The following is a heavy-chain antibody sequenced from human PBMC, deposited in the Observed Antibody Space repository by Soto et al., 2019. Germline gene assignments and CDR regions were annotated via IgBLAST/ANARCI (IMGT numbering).Heavy chain of an antibody. CDR3: AREGRYYDSSGYSDWFDP. D-gene: IGHD3-22*01. J-gene: IGHJ5*02. CDR1: GGSISSYY. Sequence: QVQLQESGPGLVKPSETLSLTCTVSGGSISSYYWSWIRQPAGKGLEWIGRIYTSGSTNSNPSLKRRVPMSVDKTKTQFSLKLSAVTAADTAVYYCAREGRYYDSSGYSDWFDPWGQGTLVTVSS. CDR2: IYTSGST. V-gene: IGHV4-4*07.